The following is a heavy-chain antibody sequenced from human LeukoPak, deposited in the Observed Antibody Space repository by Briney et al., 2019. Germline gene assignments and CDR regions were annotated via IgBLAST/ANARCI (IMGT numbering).Heavy chain of an antibody. V-gene: IGHV3-23*01. CDR1: GFTFSSYA. D-gene: IGHD3-22*01. CDR2: ISGSGGST. Sequence: QPGGSLRLSCAASGFTFSSYAMSWVSQAPGKGLEWVSAISGSGGSTYYADSVRGRFTISRDNSKNTLYLQMNSLRAEDTAVYYCAKDGDENYYDSSGYYPYWGQGTLVTVSS. J-gene: IGHJ4*02. CDR3: AKDGDENYYDSSGYYPY.